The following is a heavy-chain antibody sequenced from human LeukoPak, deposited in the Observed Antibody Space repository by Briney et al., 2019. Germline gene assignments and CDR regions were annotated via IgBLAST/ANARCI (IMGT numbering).Heavy chain of an antibody. Sequence: GGSLRLSCAVSGFTFSNYWMNWVRQAPGKGLEWVANIKEDGSEKYYVDSVKGRFTISRDNAKNSLYLQLNSLRAEDTAVYYCARARGSYRWFDPWGQGTLVTVSS. J-gene: IGHJ5*02. CDR1: GFTFSNYW. D-gene: IGHD1-26*01. CDR2: IKEDGSEK. V-gene: IGHV3-7*01. CDR3: ARARGSYRWFDP.